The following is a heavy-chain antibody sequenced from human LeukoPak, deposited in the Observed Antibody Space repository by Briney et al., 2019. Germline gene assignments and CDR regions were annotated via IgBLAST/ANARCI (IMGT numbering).Heavy chain of an antibody. D-gene: IGHD3-16*02. Sequence: GGSLRLSCAASGFTFSSYAMSWVRQAPGKGLEWVSAISGSGGSTYYADSVKGRFTISRDNSKNTLYLQMNSLRAEDTAVYYCAKEGDYVWGSYRYAHYFDYWGQGTLVTVSS. CDR2: ISGSGGST. J-gene: IGHJ4*02. V-gene: IGHV3-23*01. CDR3: AKEGDYVWGSYRYAHYFDY. CDR1: GFTFSSYA.